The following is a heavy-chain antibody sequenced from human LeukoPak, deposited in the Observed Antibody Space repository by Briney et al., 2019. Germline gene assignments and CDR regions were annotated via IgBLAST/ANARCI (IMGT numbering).Heavy chain of an antibody. D-gene: IGHD1-26*01. V-gene: IGHV1-46*01. J-gene: IGHJ4*02. Sequence: ASVKVSCKASGYTFTTYYMHWVRQAPGPGLEWMGIINPSTGSTRYAQEFQGRVTMTRDMSTSTVYMELSSLRSEDTALYYCARDYFGSPSALDYWGQGTLVTVSS. CDR3: ARDYFGSPSALDY. CDR1: GYTFTTYY. CDR2: INPSTGST.